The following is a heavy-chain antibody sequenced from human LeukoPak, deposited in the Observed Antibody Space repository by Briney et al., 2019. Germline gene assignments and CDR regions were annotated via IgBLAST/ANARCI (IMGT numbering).Heavy chain of an antibody. Sequence: GGSLRLSCAASGFTFSSYWMSWVRQAPGKGLEWVANIKQDGGEIYYVDSVKGRFTISRDNAKNSLSLQMNSLRAEDTAVYYCTRDVRVAVAGTLWGYYYYYMDVWGKGTTVTVSS. CDR2: IKQDGGEI. CDR3: TRDVRVAVAGTLWGYYYYYMDV. V-gene: IGHV3-7*01. CDR1: GFTFSSYW. J-gene: IGHJ6*03. D-gene: IGHD6-19*01.